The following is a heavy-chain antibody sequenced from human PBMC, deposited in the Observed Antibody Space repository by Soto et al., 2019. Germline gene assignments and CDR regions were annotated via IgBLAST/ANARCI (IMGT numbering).Heavy chain of an antibody. V-gene: IGHV1-18*01. J-gene: IGHJ6*02. CDR1: GHTFTTYG. CDR2: ISAYNGNT. D-gene: IGHD3-3*01. CDR3: ARDGEVFWSGYKYYYGMDV. Sequence: QVQLVQSGAEVKKPGASVKVSCKASGHTFTTYGISWVRQAPGQGLEWMGWISAYNGNTNYAQKLKGRVTMTTDTSTSTAYMELRSLRSDDTAVYYCARDGEVFWSGYKYYYGMDVWGQGTTVTVSS.